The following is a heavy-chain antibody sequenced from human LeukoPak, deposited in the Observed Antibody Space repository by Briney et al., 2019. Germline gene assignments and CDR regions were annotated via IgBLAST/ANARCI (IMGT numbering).Heavy chain of an antibody. CDR3: ARLPASRDDY. CDR1: GFTSSSYA. J-gene: IGHJ4*02. Sequence: GGSLRLSCAASGFTSSSYAMHWVRQAPGKGLEWVAVISYDGSNKYYADSVKGRFTISRDNSKNTLYLQMNSLRAEDTAVYYCARLPASRDDYWGQGTLVTVSS. CDR2: ISYDGSNK. V-gene: IGHV3-30-3*01. D-gene: IGHD2-15*01.